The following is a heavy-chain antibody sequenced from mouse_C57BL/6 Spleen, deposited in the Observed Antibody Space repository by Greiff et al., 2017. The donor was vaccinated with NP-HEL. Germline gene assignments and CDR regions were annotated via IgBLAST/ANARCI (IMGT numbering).Heavy chain of an antibody. V-gene: IGHV3-6*01. CDR2: ISYDGSN. D-gene: IGHD2-2*01. CDR1: GYSITSGYY. CDR3: ARPLYYGYDEGFAY. J-gene: IGHJ3*01. Sequence: EVQLVESGPGLVKPSQSLSLTCSVTGYSITSGYYWNWIRQFPGNKLEWMGYISYDGSNNYNPSLKNRISITRDTSKNQFFLKLNSVTTEDTATYYCARPLYYGYDEGFAYWGQGTLVTVSA.